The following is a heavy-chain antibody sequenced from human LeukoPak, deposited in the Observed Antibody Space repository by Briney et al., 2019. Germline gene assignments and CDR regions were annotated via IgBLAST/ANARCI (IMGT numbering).Heavy chain of an antibody. CDR2: IWYDGSNK. J-gene: IGHJ4*02. D-gene: IGHD6-19*01. CDR3: ARDRRLEGIAVAGPFDY. V-gene: IGHV3-33*01. Sequence: GGSQRLSCAASGFTFSSYGMHWVRQAPGKGLEWVAVIWYDGSNKYYADSVKGRFTISRDNSKNTLYLQMNSLRAEDTAVYYCARDRRLEGIAVAGPFDYWGQGTLVTVSS. CDR1: GFTFSSYG.